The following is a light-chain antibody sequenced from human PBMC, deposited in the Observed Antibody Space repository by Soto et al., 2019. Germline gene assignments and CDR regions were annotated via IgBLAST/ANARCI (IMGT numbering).Light chain of an antibody. J-gene: IGKJ5*01. CDR2: TAS. Sequence: DIQMTQSPSSLSASVGDRVTITCRASQGIGNYLAWFQQKPGKVPKLLIYTASTLQSGVPSRFSGSGSGTDFTLTISXLQPXXXXXXXXXXXXSAPITFGQGTRLDIK. CDR1: QGIGNY. V-gene: IGKV1-27*01. CDR3: XXXXSAPIT.